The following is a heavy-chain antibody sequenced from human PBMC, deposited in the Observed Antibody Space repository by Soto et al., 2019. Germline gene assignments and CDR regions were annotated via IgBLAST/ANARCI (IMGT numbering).Heavy chain of an antibody. V-gene: IGHV1-3*01. CDR2: INAGNGNT. J-gene: IGHJ6*02. CDR3: ARGDGYNFDYYYGMDV. CDR1: GYTFTSYA. D-gene: IGHD5-12*01. Sequence: GASVKVSCKASGYTFTSYAMHWVRQAPGQRLEWMGWINAGNGNTKYSQKFQGRVTITRDTSASTAYMELSSLRSEDTAVYYCARGDGYNFDYYYGMDVWGQGTTVTVSS.